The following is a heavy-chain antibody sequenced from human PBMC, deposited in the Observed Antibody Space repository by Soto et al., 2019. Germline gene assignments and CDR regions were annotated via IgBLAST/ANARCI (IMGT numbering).Heavy chain of an antibody. D-gene: IGHD3-10*01. V-gene: IGHV4-59*01. CDR2: IYYTGYT. CDR1: GGSISSYY. CDR3: ARVKWFGESGFDY. J-gene: IGHJ4*02. Sequence: SETLSLTCTVSGGSISSYYWSWIRQPPGKGLEWIGYIYYTGYTNYNPSLKSRVTISVDTSKNQFSLNVSSVTAADTAVYYGARVKWFGESGFDYWGQGTLVTVSS.